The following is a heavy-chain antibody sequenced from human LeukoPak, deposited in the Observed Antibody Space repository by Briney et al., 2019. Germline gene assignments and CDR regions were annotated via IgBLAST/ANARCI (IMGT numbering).Heavy chain of an antibody. CDR2: SYNSGST. J-gene: IGHJ5*02. D-gene: IGHD3-22*01. Sequence: SEPLSLTCTVSGASFSSSTFHWGWIRQAPGKGLEWFGSSYNSGSTWYNPSLKSRVTISVDTSKNQFSLKLSSVTAADTAVYYCARRSRYYDSSGYLRWFDPWGQGTLVTVSS. CDR1: GASFSSSTFH. CDR3: ARRSRYYDSSGYLRWFDP. V-gene: IGHV4-39*01.